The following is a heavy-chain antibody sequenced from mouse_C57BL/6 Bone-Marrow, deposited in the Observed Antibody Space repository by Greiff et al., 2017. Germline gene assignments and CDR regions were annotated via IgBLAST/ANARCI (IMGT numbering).Heavy chain of an antibody. Sequence: VKVVESGPGLVAPSQSLSITCTVSGFSLTSYGVHWVRQPPGKGLEWLVVIWSDGSTTYNSALKSRLSISQDNSKSQVFLKMNSLQTDDTAMYYCARQGSYYWYFDVWGTGTTVTVSS. CDR2: IWSDGST. CDR1: GFSLTSYG. V-gene: IGHV2-6-1*01. CDR3: ARQGSYYWYFDV. D-gene: IGHD1-1*02. J-gene: IGHJ1*03.